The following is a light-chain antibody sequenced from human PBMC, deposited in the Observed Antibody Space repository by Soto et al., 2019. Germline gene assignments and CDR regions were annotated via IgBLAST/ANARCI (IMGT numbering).Light chain of an antibody. J-gene: IGKJ1*01. CDR1: QSVSSY. CDR3: QQYGSSGT. V-gene: IGKV3-20*01. CDR2: GAS. Sequence: EIVLTQSPATLSLSPGERATLSCRASQSVSSYLAWYQQKPGQAPRLLIYGASNRATGIPDRFSGSGSGTDFTLTISRLEPEDFAVYYCQQYGSSGTFGQGTK.